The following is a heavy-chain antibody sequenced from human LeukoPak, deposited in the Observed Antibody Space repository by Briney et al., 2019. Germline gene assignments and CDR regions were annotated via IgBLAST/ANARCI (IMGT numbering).Heavy chain of an antibody. CDR2: IFPGGSS. V-gene: IGHV4-4*07. CDR1: GGSISSYY. Sequence: SETLSLTCTVSGGSISSYYWSWVRQPVGKGLEWIGHIFPGGSSNYNPSLRSRVTMSVDTSKKQFSLRLSSVTAADTALYYCARKVATINPFDYWGQGTLVTVSS. J-gene: IGHJ4*02. D-gene: IGHD5-24*01. CDR3: ARKVATINPFDY.